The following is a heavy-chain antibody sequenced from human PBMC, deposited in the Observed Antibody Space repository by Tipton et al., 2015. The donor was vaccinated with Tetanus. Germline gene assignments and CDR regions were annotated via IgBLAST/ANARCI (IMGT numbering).Heavy chain of an antibody. D-gene: IGHD2-15*01. Sequence: SLRLSCAASGFIFSSYGIHWVRQAPGKGLEWVAVSWCDGTDKYYADSVKGRFTISRDNSKNTPYLQMNSLRAEDTALYYCAREADCSGGSCFSGDFDTWGQGTQVAVSS. CDR2: SWCDGTDK. CDR1: GFIFSSYG. V-gene: IGHV3-33*01. J-gene: IGHJ4*02. CDR3: AREADCSGGSCFSGDFDT.